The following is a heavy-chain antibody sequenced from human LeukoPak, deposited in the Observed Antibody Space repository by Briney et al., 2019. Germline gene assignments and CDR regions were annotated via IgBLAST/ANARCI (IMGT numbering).Heavy chain of an antibody. CDR1: GFTFSSYS. D-gene: IGHD4-17*01. V-gene: IGHV3-21*01. CDR2: ISSTSSYI. Sequence: GGSLRLSCAASGFTFSSYSMKWVRQAPGKGLEWVASISSTSSYIYYADSVKGRFTISRDNAKKSLYLQMNSLRAEDSAVYYCARDRLHYGEYEKTFDYWGHGTLVTVSS. J-gene: IGHJ4*01. CDR3: ARDRLHYGEYEKTFDY.